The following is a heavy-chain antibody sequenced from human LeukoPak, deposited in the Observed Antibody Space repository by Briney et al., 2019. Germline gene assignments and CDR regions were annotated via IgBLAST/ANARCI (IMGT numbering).Heavy chain of an antibody. D-gene: IGHD2-2*02. CDR3: VSVLFYTTSWPANRYFQH. J-gene: IGHJ1*01. Sequence: PSETLSLTCTVSGGSISSDSYYWGWIRQPPGKGLEWIGSIRYTGRTYYNPSLKSRVTVSVDTSKNQFSLKLNSVTAADTAVYYCVSVLFYTTSWPANRYFQHWGQGTLVTVSS. CDR1: GGSISSDSYY. CDR2: IRYTGRT. V-gene: IGHV4-39*01.